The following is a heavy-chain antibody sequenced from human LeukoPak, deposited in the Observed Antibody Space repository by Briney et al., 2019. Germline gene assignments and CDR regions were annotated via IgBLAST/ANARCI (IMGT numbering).Heavy chain of an antibody. CDR3: AKLPTNYGSGSDDY. Sequence: GGSLRLSCAASGFTFSSYGMHWVRQTPGRGLEWVAFIRYDGSAKYYGDSVKGRFTISRDNSKNTLYLQMDSLRADDTAVYYCAKLPTNYGSGSDDYWGQGTLVTVSS. CDR2: IRYDGSAK. V-gene: IGHV3-30*02. D-gene: IGHD3-10*01. J-gene: IGHJ4*02. CDR1: GFTFSSYG.